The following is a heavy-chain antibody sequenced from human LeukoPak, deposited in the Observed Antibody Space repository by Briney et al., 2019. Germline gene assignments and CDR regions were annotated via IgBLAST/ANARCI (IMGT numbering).Heavy chain of an antibody. Sequence: SETLSLTCTVSGGFITTYYWSWVRQSPGKGLEWIGYIYHGGDTNYNPSPKSRVTISVDTSKNQVSLTLNFVTPADTAVYYCARTQFYRRGFDHWGQGTLVTVSS. CDR1: GGFITTYY. J-gene: IGHJ4*02. CDR2: IYHGGDT. V-gene: IGHV4-59*01. CDR3: ARTQFYRRGFDH. D-gene: IGHD2/OR15-2a*01.